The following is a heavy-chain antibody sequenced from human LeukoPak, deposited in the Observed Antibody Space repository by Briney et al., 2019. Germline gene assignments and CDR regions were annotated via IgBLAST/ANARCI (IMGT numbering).Heavy chain of an antibody. Sequence: SETLSLTXTVSGYSISSGYYWGWIRQSPGKGLEWIGSVFHTVITYYNPSLTSRLSISVDTSKNQFSLKLSSVTAADTAVYYCARHGERGYYYYMDVWGKGTTVTVSS. CDR2: VFHTVIT. V-gene: IGHV4-38-2*02. J-gene: IGHJ6*03. D-gene: IGHD1-26*01. CDR3: ARHGERGYYYYMDV. CDR1: GYSISSGYY.